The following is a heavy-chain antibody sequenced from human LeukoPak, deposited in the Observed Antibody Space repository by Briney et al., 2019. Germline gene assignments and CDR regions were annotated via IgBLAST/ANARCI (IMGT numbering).Heavy chain of an antibody. CDR2: IRSKTYGGTP. Sequence: GRSLRLSCTASGFIFGDFAMSWVRQAPGKGLEWVGFIRSKTYGGTPEYAASVKGRFTISRDDSKNIAYLQINSLKTEDTAMYYCTRDVTGYFDSWGQGTLVTVSS. V-gene: IGHV3-49*04. D-gene: IGHD1-20*01. J-gene: IGHJ4*02. CDR1: GFIFGDFA. CDR3: TRDVTGYFDS.